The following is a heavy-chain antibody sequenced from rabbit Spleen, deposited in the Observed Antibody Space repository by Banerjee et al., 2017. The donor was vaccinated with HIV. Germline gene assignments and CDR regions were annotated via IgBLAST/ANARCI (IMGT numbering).Heavy chain of an antibody. Sequence: QSLEESGGGLVQPEGSLALTCKASGFSFSSSDYICWVRQAPGKGLEWISCIAGSSSAFTYSATGGKGRFTTSKTSSTTVTLQMTTLTAADTAAYFCARDTGSRITSYGLDLWGPGTLVTVS. J-gene: IGHJ6*01. CDR1: GFSFSSSDY. CDR3: ARDTGSRITSYGLDL. CDR2: IAGSSSAFT. D-gene: IGHD7-1*01. V-gene: IGHV1S40*01.